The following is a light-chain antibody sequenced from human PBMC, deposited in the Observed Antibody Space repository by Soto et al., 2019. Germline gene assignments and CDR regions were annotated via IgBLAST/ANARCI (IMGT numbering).Light chain of an antibody. CDR3: QQYKSWPPIT. Sequence: EILLTPSPPSLSVSPGESATLSCRASRSLNTALAWYQQKPGQAARLLLYGASTRATGTPTRFSGSGSGTEFTLTISSLQSEDFAIYYCQQYKSWPPITFGQGTRLEIK. CDR1: RSLNTA. J-gene: IGKJ5*01. CDR2: GAS. V-gene: IGKV3-15*01.